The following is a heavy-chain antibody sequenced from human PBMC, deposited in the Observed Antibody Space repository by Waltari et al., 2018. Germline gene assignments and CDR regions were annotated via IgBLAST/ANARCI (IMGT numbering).Heavy chain of an antibody. D-gene: IGHD6-13*01. Sequence: QQQLQESGPGLVKPSETLSLTCTVSGGSISSSSYYWGWIRQPPGKGLEWIGSIYYSGSTYYNPSLKSRVTISVDTSKNQFSLKLSSVTAADTAVYYCARDLPTSSWYPLFDYWGQGTLVTVSS. CDR2: IYYSGST. J-gene: IGHJ4*02. V-gene: IGHV4-39*07. CDR1: GGSISSSSYY. CDR3: ARDLPTSSWYPLFDY.